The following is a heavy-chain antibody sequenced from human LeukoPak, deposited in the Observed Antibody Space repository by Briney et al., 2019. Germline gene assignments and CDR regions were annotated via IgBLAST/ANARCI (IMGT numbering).Heavy chain of an antibody. Sequence: GGSLRLSCAASRFTFSIYAMSWVRQAPGKGLEWVSGISDSSGGTYYADSVKGRFSISRDSSKNILYLQMNSLRAEDTAVYYCAKDRCSNGIGCYYYYMDVWGKGTTVTISS. CDR2: ISDSSGGT. CDR1: RFTFSIYA. D-gene: IGHD2-8*01. V-gene: IGHV3-23*01. J-gene: IGHJ6*03. CDR3: AKDRCSNGIGCYYYYMDV.